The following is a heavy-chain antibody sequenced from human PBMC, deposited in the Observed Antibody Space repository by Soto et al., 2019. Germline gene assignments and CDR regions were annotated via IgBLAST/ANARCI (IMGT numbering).Heavy chain of an antibody. Sequence: QVQLQESGPGLVKPSETLSLTCTVSGGSVSSGNYYWSWIRQPPGKGLEWIAYIHYSGSTNYNPSPKSRVTISVDTSKNQFSLKLSSVTAAETAVYYCATAPRTGVGGGDYWGQGTLVTVSS. CDR1: GGSVSSGNYY. CDR3: ATAPRTGVGGGDY. CDR2: IHYSGST. J-gene: IGHJ4*02. D-gene: IGHD7-27*01. V-gene: IGHV4-61*01.